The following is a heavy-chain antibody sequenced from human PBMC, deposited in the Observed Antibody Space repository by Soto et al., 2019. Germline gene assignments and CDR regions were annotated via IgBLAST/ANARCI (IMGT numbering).Heavy chain of an antibody. CDR2: ISSTSNYI. V-gene: IGHV3-21*06. J-gene: IGHJ4*02. CDR3: ALATADY. Sequence: SGGSLRLSCAASGFTFSSYSMNWVRQAPGKGLEWVSSISSTSNYIFYADSVKGRFTISRDNAKNLLYLQMSSLRAEDTAVYYCALATADYWGQGTPVTVSS. D-gene: IGHD5-12*01. CDR1: GFTFSSYS.